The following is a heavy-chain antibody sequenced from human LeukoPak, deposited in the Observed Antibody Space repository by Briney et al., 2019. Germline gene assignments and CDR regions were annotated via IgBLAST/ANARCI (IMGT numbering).Heavy chain of an antibody. CDR2: IYTSGST. V-gene: IGHV4-4*07. CDR3: ARARYDILTGYSDDAFDI. J-gene: IGHJ3*02. CDR1: GGSISSFY. D-gene: IGHD3-9*01. Sequence: SETLSLTCTVSGGSISSFYWSWIRQPAGKGLEWIGRIYTSGSTNYNPSLKSRVTMSVDTSKNQFSLKLSSVTAADTAVYYCARARYDILTGYSDDAFDIWGQGTMVTVSS.